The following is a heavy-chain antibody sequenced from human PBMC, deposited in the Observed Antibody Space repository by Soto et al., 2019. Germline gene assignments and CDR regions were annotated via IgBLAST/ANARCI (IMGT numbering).Heavy chain of an antibody. Sequence: SQTLSLTCAVCGGFITNDYWSRIRQPPGKGLEWIGYVYHTGSTNYKPSLKSRVTISVDKSKNQFSLKLTSVTAADTAVYYCARHPIRYYDVLTGQIVYPEFNWVDPWGHGILVTVSS. CDR2: VYHTGST. J-gene: IGHJ5*02. D-gene: IGHD3-9*01. CDR1: GGFITNDY. V-gene: IGHV4-59*08. CDR3: ARHPIRYYDVLTGQIVYPEFNWVDP.